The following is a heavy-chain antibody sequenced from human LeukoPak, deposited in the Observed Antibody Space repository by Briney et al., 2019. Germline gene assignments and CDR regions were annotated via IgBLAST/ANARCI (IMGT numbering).Heavy chain of an antibody. Sequence: SETLSLTCTVSGGSISSYYWSWIRQPPGKGLEWIGSIYHSGSTYYNPSLKSRVTISVDTSKNQFSLKLSSVTAADTAVYYCARHYYDSSGYLDAFDIWGQGTMVTVSS. D-gene: IGHD3-22*01. J-gene: IGHJ3*02. CDR3: ARHYYDSSGYLDAFDI. CDR1: GGSISSYY. V-gene: IGHV4-59*08. CDR2: IYHSGST.